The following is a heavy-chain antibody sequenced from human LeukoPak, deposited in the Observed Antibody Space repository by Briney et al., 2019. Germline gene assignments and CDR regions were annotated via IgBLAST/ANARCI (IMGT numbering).Heavy chain of an antibody. CDR1: GGAFNNYY. CDR2: INHSGST. J-gene: IGHJ4*02. D-gene: IGHD2-21*01. CDR3: ARAQAGGDGYYFDF. Sequence: PSETLSLTCAVYGGAFNNYYWSWIRQPPGKGLEWIGEINHSGSTNYNPSLKSRITISVDTSKNQFSLKLSSVSAADTAVYYCARAQAGGDGYYFDFWGQGTLVTVSS. V-gene: IGHV4-34*01.